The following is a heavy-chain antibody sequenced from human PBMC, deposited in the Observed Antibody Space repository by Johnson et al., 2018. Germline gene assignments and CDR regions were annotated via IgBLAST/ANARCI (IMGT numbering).Heavy chain of an antibody. J-gene: IGHJ3*02. D-gene: IGHD5-18*01. CDR1: GFTFSSYS. V-gene: IGHV3-48*02. Sequence: VQLVESGGGLVQPGGSLRLSCAASGFTFSSYSMNWVRQAPGKGLEWVSYISSSSSTIYYADSVKGRFTISRDNAKNSLYLEMNSLRNEDTAVYYCARDLGMRQIWLGAFDIWGQGTMVTVSS. CDR2: ISSSSSTI. CDR3: ARDLGMRQIWLGAFDI.